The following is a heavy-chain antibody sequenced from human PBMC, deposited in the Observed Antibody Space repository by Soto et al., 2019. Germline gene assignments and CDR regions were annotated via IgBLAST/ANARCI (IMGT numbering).Heavy chain of an antibody. CDR1: GFPFDDYC. Sequence: GGSLSISCTASGFPFDDYCMHWVRQAPGKGLEWVSGISWNSGSIGYADSVKGRFTISRDNAKNSLYLQMNSLRAEDTALYYCAKDIGLETPARYYDILTGPPGPFDYWGQGTLVTVSS. V-gene: IGHV3-9*01. CDR2: ISWNSGSI. D-gene: IGHD3-9*01. J-gene: IGHJ4*02. CDR3: AKDIGLETPARYYDILTGPPGPFDY.